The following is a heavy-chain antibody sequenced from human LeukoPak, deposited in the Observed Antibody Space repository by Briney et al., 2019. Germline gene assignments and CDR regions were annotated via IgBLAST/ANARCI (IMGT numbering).Heavy chain of an antibody. CDR3: ARGSGWTLFDY. Sequence: GGSLRLSCAASGFTFSSYPMHWVRQAPGKGLEYVSAISGNGGSTYYANSVKGRFTISRDKSKNTLYLQMGSLRAEDMAVYYCARGSGWTLFDYWGQGTLVTVSS. V-gene: IGHV3-64*01. CDR2: ISGNGGST. J-gene: IGHJ4*02. D-gene: IGHD6-19*01. CDR1: GFTFSSYP.